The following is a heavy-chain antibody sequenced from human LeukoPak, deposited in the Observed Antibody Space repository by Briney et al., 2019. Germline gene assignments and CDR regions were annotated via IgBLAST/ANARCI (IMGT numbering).Heavy chain of an antibody. Sequence: PGRSLRLSCAASGPTFSSYAMHWVRQAPGKGLEWVAVISYDGSNKYYADSVKGRFTISRDNSKNTLYLQMNSLRAEDTAVYYCARDPYSTTSNRIDYWGQGTLVTVSS. V-gene: IGHV3-30-3*01. D-gene: IGHD6-13*01. CDR3: ARDPYSTTSNRIDY. CDR1: GPTFSSYA. J-gene: IGHJ4*02. CDR2: ISYDGSNK.